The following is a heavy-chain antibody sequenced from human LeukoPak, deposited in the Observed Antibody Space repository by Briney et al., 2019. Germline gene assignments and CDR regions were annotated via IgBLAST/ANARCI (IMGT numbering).Heavy chain of an antibody. CDR3: AKGRWATDPFDY. CDR1: GFTFSSYS. D-gene: IGHD6-13*01. V-gene: IGHV3-21*04. CDR2: ISSSGSFI. Sequence: GGSLRLSCAASGFTFSSYSMNWVRQAPGKGLEWVSSISSSGSFIYYADSVKGRLTTSRDNAKNSLYLQMNSLRAEDTAVYYCAKGRWATDPFDYWGQGTLVTVSS. J-gene: IGHJ4*02.